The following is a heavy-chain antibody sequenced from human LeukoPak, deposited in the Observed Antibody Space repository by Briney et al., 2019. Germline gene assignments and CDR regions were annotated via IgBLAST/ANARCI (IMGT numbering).Heavy chain of an antibody. J-gene: IGHJ6*02. CDR2: IYYSGST. D-gene: IGHD1/OR15-1a*01. CDR3: ARLGSFSEQGYYYYGMDV. V-gene: IGHV4-31*03. CDR1: GGSISSGGYS. Sequence: PSETLSLTCTVSGGSISSGGYSWSWIRQHPGKGLEWIGYIYYSGSTYYNPSLKSRVTISVDTSKNQFSLKLSSVTAADTAVYYCARLGSFSEQGYYYYGMDVWGQGTTVTVSS.